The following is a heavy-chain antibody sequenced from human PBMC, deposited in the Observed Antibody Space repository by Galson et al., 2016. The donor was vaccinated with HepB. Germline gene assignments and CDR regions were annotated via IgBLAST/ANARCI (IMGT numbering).Heavy chain of an antibody. D-gene: IGHD3-10*01. CDR1: GFTVSSNY. V-gene: IGHV3-53*01. CDR3: ARGGGLYYYGMDV. J-gene: IGHJ6*02. CDR2: LYSGGST. Sequence: SLRLSCAASGFTVSSNYMSWVRQAPGKGLEWVSVLYSGGSTYYADSVKGRFTISRDSSKNTLYLQMNSLRAEDTAVYYCARGGGLYYYGMDVWGQGTTVTVSS.